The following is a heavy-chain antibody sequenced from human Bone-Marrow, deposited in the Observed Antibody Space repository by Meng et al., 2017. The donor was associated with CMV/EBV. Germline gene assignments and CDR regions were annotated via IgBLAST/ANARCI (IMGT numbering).Heavy chain of an antibody. CDR2: IRSKANSYAT. CDR1: GFTFSGSA. D-gene: IGHD7-27*01. Sequence: GESLKISCAASGFTFSGSAMHWVRQASGKGLEWVGRIRSKANSYATAYAASVKGRFTISRDDSKNTAYLQMNSLKTEDTAVYYCAPNLGSGYWGQGTLVTVSS. CDR3: APNLGSGY. J-gene: IGHJ4*02. V-gene: IGHV3-73*01.